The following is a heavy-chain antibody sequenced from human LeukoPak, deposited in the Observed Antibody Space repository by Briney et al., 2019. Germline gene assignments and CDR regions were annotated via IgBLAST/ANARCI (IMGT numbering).Heavy chain of an antibody. CDR2: ISKTAANI. CDR3: VRGGGDLFDF. V-gene: IGHV3-21*06. CDR1: GFTFRTYN. D-gene: IGHD4-17*01. Sequence: PGGSLRLSCVASGFTFRTYNMNWVRQAPGKGLEWVSFISKTAANIYYGNAVRGRFTISRDNAKNSIHLQMSSLRVEDSAVYYCVRGGGDLFDFWGQGTLVSVSA. J-gene: IGHJ4*02.